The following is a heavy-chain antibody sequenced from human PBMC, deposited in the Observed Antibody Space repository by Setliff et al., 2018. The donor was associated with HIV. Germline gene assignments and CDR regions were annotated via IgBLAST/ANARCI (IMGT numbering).Heavy chain of an antibody. J-gene: IGHJ4*02. Sequence: PSETLSLTCTVSGFSISSRYYWGWIRQSPGKGLEWIGNIYHTGSSYYNPSLNDRATISLDTSKNQFSLKLNSVTAADTAVYYCARGSYYDYVWGNYRYTGFDYWGQGTLVTVSS. V-gene: IGHV4-38-2*02. CDR2: IYHTGSS. CDR1: GFSISSRYY. D-gene: IGHD3-16*02. CDR3: ARGSYYDYVWGNYRYTGFDY.